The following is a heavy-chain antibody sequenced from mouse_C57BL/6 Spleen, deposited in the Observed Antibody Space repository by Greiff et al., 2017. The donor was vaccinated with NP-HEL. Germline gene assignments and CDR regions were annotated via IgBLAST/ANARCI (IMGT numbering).Heavy chain of an antibody. CDR3: TRHYYGSSYGYAMDY. V-gene: IGHV1-15*01. J-gene: IGHJ4*01. Sequence: VQLQQSGAELVRPGASVTLSCKASGYTFTDYEMHWVKQTPVHGLEWIGAIDPETGGTAYNQKFKGQAILAADKSSSTAYMELRSLTSEDSAVYYCTRHYYGSSYGYAMDYWGQGTSVTVSS. CDR2: IDPETGGT. CDR1: GYTFTDYE. D-gene: IGHD1-1*01.